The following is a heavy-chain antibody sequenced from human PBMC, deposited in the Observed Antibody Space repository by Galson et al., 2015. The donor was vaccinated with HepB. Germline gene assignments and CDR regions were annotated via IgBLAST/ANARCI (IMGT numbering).Heavy chain of an antibody. CDR1: GFTFSSYG. Sequence: SLRLSCAASGFTFSSYGMHWVRRAPGKGLEWVAFIQYDGTDKYYADSVKGRFTISRDNSKNTLYLQMNSLRAEDTAVYYCTREPVHYGSGSYGGYWGQGTLVTVSS. J-gene: IGHJ1*01. CDR3: TREPVHYGSGSYGGY. V-gene: IGHV3-30*02. D-gene: IGHD3-10*01. CDR2: IQYDGTDK.